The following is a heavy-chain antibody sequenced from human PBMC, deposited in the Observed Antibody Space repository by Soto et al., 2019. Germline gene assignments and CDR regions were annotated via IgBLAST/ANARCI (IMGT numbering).Heavy chain of an antibody. CDR3: ARIKGLWFGEFYYYYGMDV. CDR2: IDWDDDK. J-gene: IGHJ6*02. CDR1: GFSLGTSGMC. V-gene: IGHV2-70*01. D-gene: IGHD3-10*01. Sequence: SGPTLVNPTQTLTLTCSFSGFSLGTSGMCVSCIRQPPGKALEWLALIDWDDDKYYSTSLKTRLTISKDTSKNQVVLTMTNMDPVDTATYYCARIKGLWFGEFYYYYGMDVWGQGTTVTVSS.